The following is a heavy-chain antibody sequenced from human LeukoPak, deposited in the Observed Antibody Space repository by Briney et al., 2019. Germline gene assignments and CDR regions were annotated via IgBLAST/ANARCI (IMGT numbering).Heavy chain of an antibody. CDR2: IKQDGSEE. CDR1: GFTFRRYW. V-gene: IGHV3-7*05. CDR3: ARGESWAFDY. D-gene: IGHD1-26*01. Sequence: PGGSLRLSCAASGFTFRRYWMSWVPQAPGKGREWVANIKQDGSEEYYVDSVKCRFTVSRGNAKNSLYLQMNSLRAEDTAVYYCARGESWAFDYWGQGTLVTVSS. J-gene: IGHJ4*02.